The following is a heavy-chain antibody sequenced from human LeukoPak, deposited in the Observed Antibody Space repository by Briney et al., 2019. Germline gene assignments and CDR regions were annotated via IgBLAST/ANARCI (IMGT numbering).Heavy chain of an antibody. Sequence: GASVKVSCKASGGTFSSYAISWVRQAPGQGLEWMGRIIPILGIANYAQKFQGRVTITADKSTSTAYMELSSLRSEDTAVYCCATTGLYDILTGPYFDLWGRGTLVTVSS. CDR3: ATTGLYDILTGPYFDL. J-gene: IGHJ2*01. D-gene: IGHD3-9*01. V-gene: IGHV1-69*04. CDR2: IIPILGIA. CDR1: GGTFSSYA.